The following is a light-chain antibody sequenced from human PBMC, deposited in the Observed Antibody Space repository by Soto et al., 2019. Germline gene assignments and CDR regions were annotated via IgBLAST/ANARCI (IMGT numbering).Light chain of an antibody. CDR2: DVS. J-gene: IGLJ1*01. CDR3: SSYTSSSTPFL. Sequence: QSALTQPASVSGSPGQLITISCTGTSSDVGGYNYVSWYRQHPGKAPKLIIYDVSNRPSGVSVRFSGSKSGNTASLTISGLQAEDEADYYCSSYTSSSTPFLFGTGTKVTVL. V-gene: IGLV2-14*01. CDR1: SSDVGGYNY.